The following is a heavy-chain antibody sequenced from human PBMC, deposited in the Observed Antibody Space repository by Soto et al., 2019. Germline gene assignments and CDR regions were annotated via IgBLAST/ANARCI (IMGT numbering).Heavy chain of an antibody. Sequence: EVQLVESGGGLVKPGGSLRLSCADSGFTFSHYSMNWVRQAPGKGLEWVSSISSSSTYIKYADSVKGRFTISRDNAKNSLNLQMNSLRAEDTPVYYCARANIAYCGGDCNALAFDIWGQGTMVTVSS. CDR1: GFTFSHYS. V-gene: IGHV3-21*01. CDR3: ARANIAYCGGDCNALAFDI. D-gene: IGHD2-21*02. J-gene: IGHJ3*02. CDR2: ISSSSTYI.